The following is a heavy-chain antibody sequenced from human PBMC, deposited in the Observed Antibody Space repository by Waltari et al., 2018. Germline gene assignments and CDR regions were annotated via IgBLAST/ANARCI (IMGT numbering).Heavy chain of an antibody. J-gene: IGHJ4*02. CDR3: ARHLYSIDYLELAK. CDR2: IRDSGVIT. D-gene: IGHD3-22*01. V-gene: IGHV3-23*01. Sequence: EEHLLESGGGLAQPGGSLRLSCAASGFTFISYAMSWVRRAPGKGLEWFSGIRDSGVITKYADSVKGRFTVSRDNSKNTVFLHLNSLRAEDTAIYYCARHLYSIDYLELAKWGQGTLVTVSS. CDR1: GFTFISYA.